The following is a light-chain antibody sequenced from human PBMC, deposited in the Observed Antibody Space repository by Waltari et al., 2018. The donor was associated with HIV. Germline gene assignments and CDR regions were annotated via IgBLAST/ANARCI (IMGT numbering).Light chain of an antibody. CDR2: GVS. V-gene: IGKV3D-15*01. Sequence: EIVMTQSPATRSVSPGERATLSCRASQSIAKNLAWYQQKPGQAPRLLIYGVSTSATCIPARLSGSGSSTEFTLTISSLQSEDFAVYYCQQYDNWPPWTFGQGTKVEI. CDR1: QSIAKN. CDR3: QQYDNWPPWT. J-gene: IGKJ1*01.